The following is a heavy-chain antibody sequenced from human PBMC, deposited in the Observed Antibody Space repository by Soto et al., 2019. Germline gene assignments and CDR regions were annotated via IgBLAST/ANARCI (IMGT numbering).Heavy chain of an antibody. V-gene: IGHV4-4*02. CDR3: ARSGLAGPFDH. Sequence: SETLSLTCAVSGASVSSRKWWVWVRQAPGKGLEYLGEIYHSGSANYNPSLKSRMTISIDKSNNQLSLRLTSVTAADTAVYYCARSGLAGPFDHWGQGILVTVSS. J-gene: IGHJ4*02. CDR1: GASVSSRKW. CDR2: IYHSGSA. D-gene: IGHD6-19*01.